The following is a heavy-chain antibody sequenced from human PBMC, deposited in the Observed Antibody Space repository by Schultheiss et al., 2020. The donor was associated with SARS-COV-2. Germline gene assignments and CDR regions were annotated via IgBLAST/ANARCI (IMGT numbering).Heavy chain of an antibody. CDR2: ITSGGIT. D-gene: IGHD2-15*01. Sequence: GGSLRLSCAASGFTVSSNYMSWVRQAPGKGLEWVSLITSGGITYYADSVKGRFTISRDNAKNTLYLQMNSLRAEDTAVYYCASCSGGSCYGDDAFDIWGQGTMVTVSS. CDR3: ASCSGGSCYGDDAFDI. V-gene: IGHV3-66*01. J-gene: IGHJ3*02. CDR1: GFTVSSNY.